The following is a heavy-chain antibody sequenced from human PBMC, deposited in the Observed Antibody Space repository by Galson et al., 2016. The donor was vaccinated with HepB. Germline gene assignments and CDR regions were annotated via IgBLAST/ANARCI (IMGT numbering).Heavy chain of an antibody. CDR3: ARDSGDWDSGYYRSFDY. Sequence: SLRLSCAASGFTLTTYGMNWVRQAPGKGLEWVSYISDSGSAISYADSVKGRFTIFRDTAKNSLLLQMNSLRVEDTAVYYCARDSGDWDSGYYRSFDYWGQGTLVTVSS. CDR1: GFTLTTYG. D-gene: IGHD3-3*01. J-gene: IGHJ4*02. V-gene: IGHV3-48*01. CDR2: ISDSGSAI.